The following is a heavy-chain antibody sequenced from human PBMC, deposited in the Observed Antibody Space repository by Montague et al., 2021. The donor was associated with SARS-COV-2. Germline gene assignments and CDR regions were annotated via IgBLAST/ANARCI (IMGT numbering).Heavy chain of an antibody. CDR2: IYYSGST. CDR3: ARDLGWGRWYIDV. Sequence: SETLSLTCTVSGGSISSSSYYWAWIRQPPGKGLEWIGSIYYSGSTYYNPSLKSRVTISVDTSKNQFSPKLSSVTAADTAVYYCARDLGWGRWYIDVWGRGTLVTVSS. D-gene: IGHD1-26*01. CDR1: GGSISSSSYY. V-gene: IGHV4-39*02. J-gene: IGHJ2*01.